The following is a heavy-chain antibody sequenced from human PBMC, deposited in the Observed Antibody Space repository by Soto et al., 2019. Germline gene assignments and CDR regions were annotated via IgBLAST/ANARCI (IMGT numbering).Heavy chain of an antibody. J-gene: IGHJ6*02. Sequence: EVQLLESGGGLVQPGGSLRLSCAASGFTFSSYSMNWVRQAPGKGLEWVSSISSSSSYIYYADSVKGRFTISRDNAKNSLYLQMNSLRAEDTAVYYCARDTDFWSGYLGYYYYGMDVWGQGTTVTVSS. V-gene: IGHV3-21*01. CDR2: ISSSSSYI. CDR1: GFTFSSYS. D-gene: IGHD3-3*01. CDR3: ARDTDFWSGYLGYYYYGMDV.